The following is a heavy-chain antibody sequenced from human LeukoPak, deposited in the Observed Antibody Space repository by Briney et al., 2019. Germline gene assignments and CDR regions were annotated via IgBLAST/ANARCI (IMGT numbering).Heavy chain of an antibody. CDR3: ARALPPYCSGCSCYHPMDV. CDR2: INPNNGGT. CDR1: GYTFNGYY. D-gene: IGHD2-15*01. V-gene: IGHV1-2*02. Sequence: ASVKVSCKSSGYTFNGYYMHWVRQAPGQGLEWMGWINPNNGGTKYAQKFQGRVTMTRDMSTSTVYMELSSLRSEDTAVYYCARALPPYCSGCSCYHPMDVWGKGTTVTVSS. J-gene: IGHJ6*03.